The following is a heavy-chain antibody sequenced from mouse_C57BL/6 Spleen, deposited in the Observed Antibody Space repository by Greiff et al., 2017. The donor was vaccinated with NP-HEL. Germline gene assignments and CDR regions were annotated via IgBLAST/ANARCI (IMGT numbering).Heavy chain of an antibody. CDR2: IYPGDGDT. V-gene: IGHV1-82*01. CDR1: GYAFSSSW. D-gene: IGHD2-5*01. J-gene: IGHJ4*01. CDR3: AREGYSNDAMDD. Sequence: QVQLQQSGPELVKPGASVKISCKASGYAFSSSWINWVKQRPGKGLEWIGRIYPGDGDTNYNGKFKGKATLTADKSSSTAYMQLSSLTSEDSAVYFCAREGYSNDAMDDWGQGTSVTVSS.